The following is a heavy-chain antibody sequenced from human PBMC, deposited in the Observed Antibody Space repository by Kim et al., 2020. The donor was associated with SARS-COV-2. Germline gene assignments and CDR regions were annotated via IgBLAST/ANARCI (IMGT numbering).Heavy chain of an antibody. J-gene: IGHJ5*02. CDR1: GFTFSDHY. CDR3: GPWFYGAPGP. V-gene: IGHV3-72*01. Sequence: GGSLRLSCAASGFTFSDHYIGWVRQAPGKGLEWVGRITKKAKSYTTEYAASVKGRFTISRDDSKNSLYLQMNSLETEDTAVYYFGPWFYGAPGPWGPGTLVTVSS. CDR2: ITKKAKSYTT. D-gene: IGHD3-10*01.